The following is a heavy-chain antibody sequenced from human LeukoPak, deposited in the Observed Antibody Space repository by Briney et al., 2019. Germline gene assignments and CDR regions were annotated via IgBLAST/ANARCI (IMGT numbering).Heavy chain of an antibody. J-gene: IGHJ4*02. CDR3: AKTTPSPPRAYYDILTGTGGIVY. V-gene: IGHV3-23*01. CDR1: GFTFSSYA. D-gene: IGHD3-9*01. Sequence: PGGSLRLSCAASGFTFSSYAMSWVRQAPGKGLEWVSAISGSGGSTYYADSVKGRFTISRDNSKNTLYLQMNSLRAEDTAVYYCAKTTPSPPRAYYDILTGTGGIVYWGQGTLVTVSS. CDR2: ISGSGGST.